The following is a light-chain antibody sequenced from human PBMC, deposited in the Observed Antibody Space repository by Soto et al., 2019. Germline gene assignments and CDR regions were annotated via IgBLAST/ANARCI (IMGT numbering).Light chain of an antibody. CDR1: SGSIDKNY. Sequence: NFMLTQPHSVSESPGKTVTIYCTRSSGSIDKNYVQWYQQRPGSGPTTVIYEDNKRPFGVPDRFSGSIDGSSNSASLTISGLKSEDEADYYCQSYDRAEWVFGGGTKVTVL. CDR2: EDN. J-gene: IGLJ3*02. CDR3: QSYDRAEWV. V-gene: IGLV6-57*04.